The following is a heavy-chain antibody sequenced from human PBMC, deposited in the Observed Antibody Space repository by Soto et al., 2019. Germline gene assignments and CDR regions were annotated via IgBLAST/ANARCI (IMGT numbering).Heavy chain of an antibody. D-gene: IGHD3-22*01. Sequence: GWSLRLSCAASGFTFSNAWMSWVRQAPGKGLVWVSHIGPDGSNIRDADSVQGRFTISRDNARNTLYLQMNSLRAEDTAVYYCVKPPGYYYDSTTYYSVWGQGTLVTVSS. CDR1: GFTFSNAW. V-gene: IGHV3-74*01. CDR3: VKPPGYYYDSTTYYSV. CDR2: IGPDGSNI. J-gene: IGHJ1*01.